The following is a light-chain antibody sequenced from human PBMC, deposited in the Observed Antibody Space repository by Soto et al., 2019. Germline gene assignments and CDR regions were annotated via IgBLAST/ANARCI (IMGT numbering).Light chain of an antibody. J-gene: IGKJ4*01. Sequence: GLTQSPGTVSLSPGERANLSCRASQSVSSSYLAWYQQKPGQAPKVLIYRASSRATGIPDGFSGSGSGTDFTLTISRLEPEDFAVYYCQQYGSSPLTFGGGTKVDIK. CDR1: QSVSSSY. CDR3: QQYGSSPLT. V-gene: IGKV3-20*01. CDR2: RAS.